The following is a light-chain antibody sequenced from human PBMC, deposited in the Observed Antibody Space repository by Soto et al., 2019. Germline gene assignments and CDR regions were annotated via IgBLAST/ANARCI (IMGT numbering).Light chain of an antibody. CDR3: QHYHSVPFT. CDR2: GAS. Sequence: DIQMTQSPSSLSASVGDRVTITCQASQDIKKYLNWYQQKPGKAPKLLISGASSLETGVPSRFSGSGSGIHFTFTISSXQPQDIATYYCQHYHSVPFTFGPGTKVDIK. J-gene: IGKJ3*01. CDR1: QDIKKY. V-gene: IGKV1-33*01.